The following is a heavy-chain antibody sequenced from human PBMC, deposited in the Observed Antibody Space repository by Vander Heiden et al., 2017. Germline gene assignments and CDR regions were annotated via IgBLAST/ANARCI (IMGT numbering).Heavy chain of an antibody. CDR2: IHHSGSTYYNSGST. CDR3: ARVTGDAFDI. V-gene: IGHV4-30-2*01. CDR1: GGSISSGGYP. Sequence: QLQLQESGSGLVKPSQTLSLTCADSGGSISSGGYPWSWIRQPPGKGLECIGYIHHSGSTYYNSGSTYYNPSLKSRVTISVDRSKNQFSLKLSSVTAADTAVYYCARVTGDAFDIWGQGTMVTVSS. J-gene: IGHJ3*02. D-gene: IGHD3-9*01.